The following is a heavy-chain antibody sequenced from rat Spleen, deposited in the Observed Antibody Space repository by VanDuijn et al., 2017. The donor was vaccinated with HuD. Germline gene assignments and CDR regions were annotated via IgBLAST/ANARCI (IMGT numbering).Heavy chain of an antibody. Sequence: QVQLKESGPGLVQPSQTLSLTCTVAGFSLTSYNVHWVRQPPGKGLEWMGVIWNTGGTRYNSALKSRLSISKDTSKSQVFLKMNSLQTEDTATYYCARGRGGVMDAWGQGASVTVSS. V-gene: IGHV2-41*01. D-gene: IGHD4-3*01. J-gene: IGHJ4*01. CDR1: GFSLTSYN. CDR3: ARGRGGVMDA. CDR2: IWNTGGT.